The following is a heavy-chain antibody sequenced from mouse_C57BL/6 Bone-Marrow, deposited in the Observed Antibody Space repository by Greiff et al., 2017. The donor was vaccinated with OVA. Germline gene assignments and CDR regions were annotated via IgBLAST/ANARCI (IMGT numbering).Heavy chain of an antibody. CDR1: GFSLTSYG. CDR2: IWRGGST. CDR3: AKREGYSNYVYWYFDV. J-gene: IGHJ1*03. V-gene: IGHV2-5*01. Sequence: VKVVESGPGLVQPSQSLSITCTVSGFSLTSYGVHWVRQSPGKGLEWLGVIWRGGSTDYNAALMSRLSITKDNSKSQVFFKMNSLQADDTAIYYCAKREGYSNYVYWYFDVWGTGTTVTVSS. D-gene: IGHD2-5*01.